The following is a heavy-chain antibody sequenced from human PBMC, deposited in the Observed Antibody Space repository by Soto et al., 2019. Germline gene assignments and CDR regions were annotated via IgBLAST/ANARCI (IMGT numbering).Heavy chain of an antibody. CDR2: INPNSGDT. V-gene: IGHV1-2*02. CDR3: ARVRTYYDSSGSLDY. CDR1: GYTFTSSD. J-gene: IGHJ4*02. Sequence: ASVKVSCKASGYTFTSSDVYWVRQATGQGLELMGWINPNSGDTKYAQKFQGRVTMTRDMSISTAYMELRRLTSDDTAVYYCARVRTYYDSSGSLDYWGQGTLVTVSS. D-gene: IGHD3-22*01.